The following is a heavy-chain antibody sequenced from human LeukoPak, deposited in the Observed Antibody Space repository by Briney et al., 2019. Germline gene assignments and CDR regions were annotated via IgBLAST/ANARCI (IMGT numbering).Heavy chain of an antibody. J-gene: IGHJ4*02. CDR3: AKSITMIPREAGFDY. CDR1: GFTFSSYG. Sequence: GGSLRLSCAASGFTFSSYGMHWVRQAPGKGLEWVAVIWYDGSNKYYADSVKGRFTISRDNSKNTLYLQMNSLRAEDTAVYYCAKSITMIPREAGFDYWGQGTLVAVSS. V-gene: IGHV3-30*02. D-gene: IGHD3-22*01. CDR2: IWYDGSNK.